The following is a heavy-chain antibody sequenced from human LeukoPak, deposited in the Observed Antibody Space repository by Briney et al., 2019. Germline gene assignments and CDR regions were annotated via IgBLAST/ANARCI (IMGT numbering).Heavy chain of an antibody. Sequence: GGSLRLSCAASGFTFSSYAMSWVRQAPGKGLECVSGISSSGGNTYYADSVRGRFTISRDNSKNTLYLQMNSLRAEDTAIYYCAKALSTVADTFDYWGQGTLVTVSS. CDR2: ISSSGGNT. CDR1: GFTFSSYA. D-gene: IGHD6-19*01. CDR3: AKALSTVADTFDY. J-gene: IGHJ4*02. V-gene: IGHV3-23*01.